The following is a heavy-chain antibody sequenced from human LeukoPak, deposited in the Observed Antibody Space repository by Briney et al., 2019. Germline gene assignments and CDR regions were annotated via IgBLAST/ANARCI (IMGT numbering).Heavy chain of an antibody. CDR3: AKSSVYAIYDY. J-gene: IGHJ4*02. V-gene: IGHV3-23*01. Sequence: GRSLRLSCAASGFTFSSYAMGWVRQAPGKGLEWVSAISGSGGSTYYADSVKGRFTISRDNSKNTLYLQMNSLRAEDTAVYYCAKSSVYAIYDYWGQGTLVTVSS. CDR1: GFTFSSYA. CDR2: ISGSGGST. D-gene: IGHD2-8*01.